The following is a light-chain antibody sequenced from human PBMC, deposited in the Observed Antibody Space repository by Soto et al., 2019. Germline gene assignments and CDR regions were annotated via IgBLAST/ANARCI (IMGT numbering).Light chain of an antibody. CDR1: SGHSTYI. Sequence: QSVLTQSSSASASLGSSVKLTCTLSSGHSTYIIAWHQQQPGKAPRYLMKLEGFGTYNKGSGVPDRFSGSSSGADRYLTISNLQSEDEADYYCETWDSNTRIFGGGTKVTVL. J-gene: IGLJ2*01. V-gene: IGLV4-60*03. CDR3: ETWDSNTRI. CDR2: LEGFGTY.